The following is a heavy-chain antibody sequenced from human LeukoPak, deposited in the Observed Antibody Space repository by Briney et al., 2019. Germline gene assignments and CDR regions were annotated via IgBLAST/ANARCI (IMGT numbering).Heavy chain of an antibody. J-gene: IGHJ5*02. Sequence: ASVKVSCKASGGTFSSYAISWVRQAPGQGLEWMGIINPSGGSTSYAQKLQGRVTMTRDMSTSTDYMELSSLRSEDTAVYYCARDNSVEDTAWWFDPWGQGTLVTVSS. D-gene: IGHD4-23*01. CDR3: ARDNSVEDTAWWFDP. CDR2: INPSGGST. V-gene: IGHV1-46*01. CDR1: GGTFSSYA.